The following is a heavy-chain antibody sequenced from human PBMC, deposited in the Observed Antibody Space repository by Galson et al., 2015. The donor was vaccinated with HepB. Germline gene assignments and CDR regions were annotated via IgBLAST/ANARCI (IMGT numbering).Heavy chain of an antibody. CDR3: ATFYGSYYYYMDV. V-gene: IGHV3-33*01. D-gene: IGHD2/OR15-2a*01. CDR2: IWYDGSNK. Sequence: LRLSCAASGFTFGSYGMHWVRQAPGKGLEWVAVIWYDGSNKYYADSVKGRFTISRDNSKNTLYLQMNSLRAEDTAVYYCATFYGSYYYYMDVWGKGTTVTVSS. CDR1: GFTFGSYG. J-gene: IGHJ6*03.